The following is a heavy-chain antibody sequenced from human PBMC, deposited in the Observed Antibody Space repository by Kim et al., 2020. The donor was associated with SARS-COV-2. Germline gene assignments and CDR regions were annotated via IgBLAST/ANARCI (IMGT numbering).Heavy chain of an antibody. J-gene: IGHJ5*02. CDR1: GGSISSSNW. V-gene: IGHV4-4*02. CDR3: ATYSSSWYGWFDP. Sequence: SETLSLTCAVSGGSISSSNWWSWVRQPPGKGLEWIGEIYHSGSTNYNPSLKSRVTISVDKSKNQFSLKLSSVTAADTAVYYCATYSSSWYGWFDPWGQGTLVTVSS. D-gene: IGHD6-13*01. CDR2: IYHSGST.